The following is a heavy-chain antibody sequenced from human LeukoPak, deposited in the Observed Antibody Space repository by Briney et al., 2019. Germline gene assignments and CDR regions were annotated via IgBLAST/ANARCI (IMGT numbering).Heavy chain of an antibody. Sequence: SQTLSLTCAISGDSVSSNSGVWTWIRQSPSRGFEWLGRTFYRSKWYNHYAVSVKSRITIDPDTSKNQFSLQLNSVTPEDTAVYYCAREAAAEWVDYWGQGTLVTVSS. CDR2: TFYRSKWYN. V-gene: IGHV6-1*01. D-gene: IGHD6-13*01. CDR3: AREAAAEWVDY. CDR1: GDSVSSNSGV. J-gene: IGHJ4*02.